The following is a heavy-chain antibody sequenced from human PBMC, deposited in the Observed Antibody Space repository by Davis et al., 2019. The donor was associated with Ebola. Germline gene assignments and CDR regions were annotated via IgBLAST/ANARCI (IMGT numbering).Heavy chain of an antibody. V-gene: IGHV3-7*03. J-gene: IGHJ4*02. Sequence: GESLKISCAASGFTFSDYYMSWIRQAPGKGLEWVANIKQDGSEKYDVASVRGRFTISRDNTKNSLYLQMKSLGVEDTAVYYCARDNRGRPLGYWGQGTLVIVSS. D-gene: IGHD3-16*02. CDR1: GFTFSDYY. CDR2: IKQDGSEK. CDR3: ARDNRGRPLGY.